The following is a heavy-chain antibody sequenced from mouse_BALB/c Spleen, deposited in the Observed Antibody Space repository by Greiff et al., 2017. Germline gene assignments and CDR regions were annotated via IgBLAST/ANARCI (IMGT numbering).Heavy chain of an antibody. CDR2: INSNGGST. Sequence: EVHLVESGGGLVQPGGSLKLSCAASGFTFSSYGMSWVRQTPDKRLELVATINSNGGSTYYPDSVKGRFTISRDNAKNTLYLQMSSLKSEDTAMYYCAREEWYGNPFAYWGQGTLVTVSA. D-gene: IGHD2-10*02. V-gene: IGHV5-6-3*01. CDR3: AREEWYGNPFAY. CDR1: GFTFSSYG. J-gene: IGHJ3*01.